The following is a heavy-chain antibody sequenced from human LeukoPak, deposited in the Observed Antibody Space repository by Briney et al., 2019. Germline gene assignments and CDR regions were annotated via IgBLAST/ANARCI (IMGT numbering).Heavy chain of an antibody. CDR1: GGSISSGGYY. CDR2: IYYSGST. J-gene: IGHJ4*02. Sequence: SETLSLTCTVSGGSISSGGYYWSWIRQHPGEGLEWIGYIYYSGSTYYNPSLKSRVTISVDTSKNQFSLKLSSVTAADTAVYYCARGYCSSTSCFIFDYWGQGTLVTVSS. D-gene: IGHD2-2*01. CDR3: ARGYCSSTSCFIFDY. V-gene: IGHV4-31*03.